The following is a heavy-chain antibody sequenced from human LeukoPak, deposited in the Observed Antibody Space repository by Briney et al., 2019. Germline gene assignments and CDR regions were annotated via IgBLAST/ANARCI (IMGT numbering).Heavy chain of an antibody. D-gene: IGHD4-17*01. CDR3: AKSGDYERPVFDY. Sequence: PGRSLRLSCAVSGFTFDDYAMHWVRQAPGKGLEWVSGISWNSGSIGYADSVKGRFTISRDNAKNSLYLQMNSLSAEDTALYYCAKSGDYERPVFDYWGQGTLVTVSS. V-gene: IGHV3-9*01. J-gene: IGHJ4*02. CDR1: GFTFDDYA. CDR2: ISWNSGSI.